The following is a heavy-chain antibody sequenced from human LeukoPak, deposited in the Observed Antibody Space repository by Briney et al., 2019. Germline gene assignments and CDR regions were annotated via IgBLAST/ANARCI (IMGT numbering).Heavy chain of an antibody. CDR3: ARDFRARPYNWFDP. Sequence: ASVKVSCKASGYTFTSYGISWVRQAPGQGLEWMGWISAYNGNTNYAQKLQGRVTMTTDTSTSTAYMELRSLRSDDTAVYYCARDFRARPYNWFDPWGQGTLVTVSS. D-gene: IGHD6-6*01. CDR2: ISAYNGNT. V-gene: IGHV1-18*01. J-gene: IGHJ5*02. CDR1: GYTFTSYG.